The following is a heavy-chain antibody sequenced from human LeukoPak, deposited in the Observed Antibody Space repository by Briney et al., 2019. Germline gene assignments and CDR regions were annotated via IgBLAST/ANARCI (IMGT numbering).Heavy chain of an antibody. V-gene: IGHV3-9*01. D-gene: IGHD5-24*01. CDR3: AKDRIEMAIYAFDI. Sequence: GGSLRLSCAASGFTFDDYAMHWVRQVPGKGLEWVSGISWNSGSIGYADSVKGRFTISRDSAKNSLYLQMNSLRAEDTALYYCAKDRIEMAIYAFDIWGQGTMVTVSS. CDR2: ISWNSGSI. CDR1: GFTFDDYA. J-gene: IGHJ3*02.